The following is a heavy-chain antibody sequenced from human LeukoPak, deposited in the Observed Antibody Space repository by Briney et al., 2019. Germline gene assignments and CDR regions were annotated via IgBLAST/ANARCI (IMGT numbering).Heavy chain of an antibody. CDR1: GYTFTSYY. V-gene: IGHV1-69*04. CDR2: IIPILGIA. D-gene: IGHD6-19*01. J-gene: IGHJ4*02. Sequence: SVKVSCKASGYTFTSYYMHWVRQAPGQGLEWMGRIIPILGIANYAQKFQGRVTITADKSTSTAYMELSSLRSEDTAVYYCAREAQWLANFDYWGQGTLVTVSS. CDR3: AREAQWLANFDY.